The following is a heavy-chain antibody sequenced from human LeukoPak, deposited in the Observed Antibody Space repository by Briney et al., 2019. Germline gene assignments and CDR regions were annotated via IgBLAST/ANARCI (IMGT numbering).Heavy chain of an antibody. D-gene: IGHD4-17*01. CDR3: ATRDGDYSY. Sequence: GGSLRLSCAASGFIFSSYGMHWVRQAPDKGLEWVAFIRYDGSRKYYADSVKGRFTISRDNAKNSLYLQMNSLRAEDTAVYYCATRDGDYSYWGQGTLVTVSS. CDR1: GFIFSSYG. J-gene: IGHJ4*02. CDR2: IRYDGSRK. V-gene: IGHV3-30*02.